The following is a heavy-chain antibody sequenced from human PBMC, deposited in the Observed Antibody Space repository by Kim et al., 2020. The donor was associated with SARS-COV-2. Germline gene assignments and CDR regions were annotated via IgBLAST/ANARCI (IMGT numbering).Heavy chain of an antibody. CDR3: ARRGGSGSYYNYYSDY. CDR1: GYSFTSYW. V-gene: IGHV5-51*01. J-gene: IGHJ4*02. Sequence: GESLKISCKGSGYSFTSYWIGWVRQMPGKGLEWMGIIYPGDSNTRYSPSFQGQVTISADNSISTAYLQWSSLKASDTAMYYCARRGGSGSYYNYYSDYWGQGTLVTVSS. CDR2: IYPGDSNT. D-gene: IGHD3-10*01.